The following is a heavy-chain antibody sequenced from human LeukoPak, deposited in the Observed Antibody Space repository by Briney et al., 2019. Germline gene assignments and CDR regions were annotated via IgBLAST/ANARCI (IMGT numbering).Heavy chain of an antibody. CDR3: ARDLGVYSSGWYYFDY. CDR2: TYYRSKWYN. Sequence: SQTLSLTCAISGDSVSSNSAAWNWIRQSPSRGLEWLGRTYYRSKWYNDYAVSVKSRITINPDTSKNQFSLQLNSVTPEDTAVYYCARDLGVYSSGWYYFDYWGQGTLVTVSS. D-gene: IGHD6-19*01. CDR1: GDSVSSNSAA. J-gene: IGHJ4*02. V-gene: IGHV6-1*01.